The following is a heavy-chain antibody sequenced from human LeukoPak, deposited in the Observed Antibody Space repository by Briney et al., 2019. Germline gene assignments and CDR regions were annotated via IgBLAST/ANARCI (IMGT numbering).Heavy chain of an antibody. Sequence: PGRSLRLSCAASGFTFSSYDIRWVRQAPGKGLEWVAVIWYDGSKKYYADSVKGRFTISRDNSKNTLYLQMNSLRAEDTAVYYCARAPGDTALDYWGQGTLVTVSS. CDR1: GFTFSSYD. D-gene: IGHD5-18*01. V-gene: IGHV3-33*01. J-gene: IGHJ4*02. CDR3: ARAPGDTALDY. CDR2: IWYDGSKK.